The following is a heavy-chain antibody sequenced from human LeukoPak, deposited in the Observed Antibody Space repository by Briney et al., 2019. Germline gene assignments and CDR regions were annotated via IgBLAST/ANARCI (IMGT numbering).Heavy chain of an antibody. CDR1: GYTFTSYY. CDR3: ARDLGSSSWSCRLDY. CDR2: INPSGGST. D-gene: IGHD6-13*01. J-gene: IGHJ4*02. Sequence: GASVKASCKASGYTFTSYYMHWVRQAPGHGLEWMGIINPSGGSTSYAQKFQGRVTMTRDTSTSTVYMELSSLRSEDTAVYYCARDLGSSSWSCRLDYWGQGTLVTVSS. V-gene: IGHV1-46*01.